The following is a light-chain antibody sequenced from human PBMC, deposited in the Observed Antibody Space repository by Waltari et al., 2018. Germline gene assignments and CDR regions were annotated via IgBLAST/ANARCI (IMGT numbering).Light chain of an antibody. CDR3: GSYTLINALVV. Sequence: QSALTQPASVSGSPGQSITISCTGTSSDVGGYNYVSWYQQHPGKAPNLIIYGVSNRPSVVSPRFSGSNSGTTASLTGSGLQAEDEAYSYCGSYTLINALVVFGGGTKVTFL. CDR1: SSDVGGYNY. CDR2: GVS. J-gene: IGLJ3*02. V-gene: IGLV2-14*01.